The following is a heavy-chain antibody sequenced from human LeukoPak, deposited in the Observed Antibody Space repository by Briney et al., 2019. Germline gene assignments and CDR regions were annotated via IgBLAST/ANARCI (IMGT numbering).Heavy chain of an antibody. CDR1: GYTFTSYD. D-gene: IGHD1-26*01. CDR2: ISAYNGNT. J-gene: IGHJ6*03. Sequence: ASVKVSCKASGYTFTSYDISWVRQAPGQGLEWMGWISAYNGNTNYAQKLQGRVTMTTDTSTSTAYMELSSLRSEDTAVYYCARAHSGSYYTDYYYYMDVWGKGTTVTVSS. CDR3: ARAHSGSYYTDYYYYMDV. V-gene: IGHV1-18*01.